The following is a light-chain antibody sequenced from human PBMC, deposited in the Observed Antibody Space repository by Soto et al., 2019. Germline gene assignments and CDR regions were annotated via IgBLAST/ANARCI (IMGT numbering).Light chain of an antibody. CDR3: QQYGRSPS. V-gene: IGKV3-20*01. CDR2: DAS. Sequence: SPCALSLSPGASATLSFRASRNFGTTYLAWYQQKPGQAPRLLIYDASNRATGIPARFSGSGSGTDFTLTISRLEPEDFAVYYCQQYGRSPSFGGGTKVDI. CDR1: RNFGTTY. J-gene: IGKJ4*01.